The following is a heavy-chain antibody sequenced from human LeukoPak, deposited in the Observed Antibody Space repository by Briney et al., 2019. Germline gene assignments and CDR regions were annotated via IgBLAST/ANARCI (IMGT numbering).Heavy chain of an antibody. CDR2: ISWNSGSI. V-gene: IGHV3-9*01. D-gene: IGHD6-6*01. CDR1: GFTFDDYA. CDR3: AKDMGYSSSDGYGMDV. Sequence: GRSLRLSCAASGFTFDDYAMHWVRQAPGKGPEWVSGISWNSGSIGYADSVKGRFTISRDNAKNSLYLQMNSLRTEDTALYYCAKDMGYSSSDGYGMDVWGQGTTVTVSS. J-gene: IGHJ6*02.